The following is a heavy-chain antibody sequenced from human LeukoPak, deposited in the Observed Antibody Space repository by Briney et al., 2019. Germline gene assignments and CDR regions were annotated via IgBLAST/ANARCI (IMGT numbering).Heavy chain of an antibody. CDR2: IYPGDSDT. CDR3: ARRSSTVTPVVDV. V-gene: IGHV5-51*01. Sequence: GESLKISCKGSGYSFTSYWIGWVRQMPGKGLEWMWIIYPGDSDTRYSPSFQGQVTISADKSISTAYLQWSSLKASDTAMYYCARRSSTVTPVVDVWGQGTTVTVSS. J-gene: IGHJ6*02. D-gene: IGHD4-17*01. CDR1: GYSFTSYW.